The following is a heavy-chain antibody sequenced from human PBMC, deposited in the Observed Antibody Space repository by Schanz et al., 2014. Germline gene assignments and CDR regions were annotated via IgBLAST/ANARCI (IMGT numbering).Heavy chain of an antibody. V-gene: IGHV1-69*02. CDR2: IIPILGIA. CDR3: ARGYGDSPTDF. J-gene: IGHJ4*02. Sequence: QVHLVQSGAEVKKPGSSVKVSCKASGGTFSSYTISWVRQARGQGLEWMGRIIPILGIANYAQKFQGRVTITADRSTSTAYMELSSLRSEDTAVYYCARGYGDSPTDFWGQGTLVTVSS. D-gene: IGHD4-17*01. CDR1: GGTFSSYT.